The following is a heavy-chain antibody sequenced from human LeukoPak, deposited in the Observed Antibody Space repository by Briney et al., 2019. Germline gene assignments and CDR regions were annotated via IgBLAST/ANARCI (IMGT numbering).Heavy chain of an antibody. CDR2: IKSKTDGGTT. Sequence: KTGGSLRLSCAASGFTFSNAWMSWLRQAPGKGLEWVGRIKSKTDGGTTDYAAPVKGRFTISRDDSKNTLYLQMNSLKTEDTAVYYCTTGLDILTGYPFDYWGQGTLVTVSS. CDR3: TTGLDILTGYPFDY. V-gene: IGHV3-15*01. D-gene: IGHD3-9*01. CDR1: GFTFSNAW. J-gene: IGHJ4*02.